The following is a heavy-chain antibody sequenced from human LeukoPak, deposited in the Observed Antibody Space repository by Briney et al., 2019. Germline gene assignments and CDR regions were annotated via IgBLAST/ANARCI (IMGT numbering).Heavy chain of an antibody. CDR2: INHSGST. V-gene: IGHV4-34*01. Sequence: SETLSLTCAVYGGSFSGYYWSWIRQPPGKGLEWIGEINHSGSTNYNPSLKSRVTISVDTSKNQFSLKLSSVTAADTAVYYCARGGSVTTFFGNNWFDPWGQGTLVTVSS. CDR3: ARGGSVTTFFGNNWFDP. CDR1: GGSFSGYY. J-gene: IGHJ5*02. D-gene: IGHD4-11*01.